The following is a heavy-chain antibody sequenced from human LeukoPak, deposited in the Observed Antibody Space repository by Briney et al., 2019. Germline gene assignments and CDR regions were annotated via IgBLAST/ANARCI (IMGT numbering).Heavy chain of an antibody. CDR2: VHLDGRT. D-gene: IGHD3-3*01. J-gene: IGHJ4*02. Sequence: SETLSLTYDVSGGSVTSTNWWTWVRRPPGKGLEWIGEVHLDGRTSYNPSLKSRLIMSVDLPENHISLKLTSVTAADTAVYYCAREGGFYRPLDYSGQGTLVTVSS. CDR1: GGSVTSTNW. CDR3: AREGGFYRPLDY. V-gene: IGHV4-4*02.